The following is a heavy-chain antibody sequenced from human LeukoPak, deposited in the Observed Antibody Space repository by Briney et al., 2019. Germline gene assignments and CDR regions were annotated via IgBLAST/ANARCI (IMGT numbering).Heavy chain of an antibody. J-gene: IGHJ4*02. Sequence: SETLSLTCTVSGGSISSYYWSWIRQPPGKGLEWIGYIYYSGSTNYNPSLKGRVTISVDTSKNQFSLKLSSVTAADTAVYYCARERGIAVAGAPDYWGQGTLVTVSS. V-gene: IGHV4-59*01. CDR2: IYYSGST. CDR1: GGSISSYY. D-gene: IGHD6-19*01. CDR3: ARERGIAVAGAPDY.